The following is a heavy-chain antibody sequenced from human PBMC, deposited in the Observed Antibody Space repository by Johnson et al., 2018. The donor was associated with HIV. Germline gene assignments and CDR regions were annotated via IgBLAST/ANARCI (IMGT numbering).Heavy chain of an antibody. D-gene: IGHD6-6*01. Sequence: QVQLVESGGGVVQPGRSLRLSCAASGFTFSSYAMHWVRQAPGKGLEWVAIVSYDGSNKYYADSVKGRFTISRDNSKNTLYLQMNSLRAEDTAVYYCAKGESSSSEPDAFDIWGQGTMVTVSP. CDR1: GFTFSSYA. V-gene: IGHV3-30*04. CDR2: VSYDGSNK. CDR3: AKGESSSSEPDAFDI. J-gene: IGHJ3*02.